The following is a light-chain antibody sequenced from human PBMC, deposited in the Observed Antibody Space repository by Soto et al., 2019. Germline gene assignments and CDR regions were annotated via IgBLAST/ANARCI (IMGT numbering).Light chain of an antibody. V-gene: IGKV3-20*01. CDR1: QSVSSSY. J-gene: IGKJ3*01. CDR3: QQYGSSPFT. CDR2: GAS. Sequence: EIVLTQSPGTLSLSPGERATLSCRASQSVSSSYVAWYQQKPGQTPRLLFYGASSRATGIPDRFSGSGSGTDFTLTISRLEPEDLAVYYCQQYGSSPFTFGPGTKVDIK.